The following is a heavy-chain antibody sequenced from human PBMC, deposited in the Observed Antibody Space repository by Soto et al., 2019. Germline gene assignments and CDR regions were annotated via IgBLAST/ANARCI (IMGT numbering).Heavy chain of an antibody. CDR1: GGSISSSSYY. D-gene: IGHD1-1*01. J-gene: IGHJ4*02. CDR3: ARHVPPNWDIDY. CDR2: IYYSGST. Sequence: QLQLQESGPGLVKPSETLSLTCTVSGGSISSSSYYWGWIRQPPGKGLEWIGSIYYSGSTYYNPSLKSRVTISVDTSKNQFSLKLSSVTAADTAVYYCARHVPPNWDIDYWGQGTLVTVSS. V-gene: IGHV4-39*01.